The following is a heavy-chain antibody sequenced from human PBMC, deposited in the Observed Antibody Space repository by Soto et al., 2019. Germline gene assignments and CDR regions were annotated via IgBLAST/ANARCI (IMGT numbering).Heavy chain of an antibody. V-gene: IGHV3-23*01. J-gene: IGHJ6*04. Sequence: GSLRLSCAASGFTFSSYAMSWVRQAPGKGLEWVSAISGSGGSTYYADSVKGRFTISRDNSKNTLYLQMNSLRAEDTAVYYCAKDKRITIFGVTSYGMDVWGKGTTVPVSS. D-gene: IGHD3-3*01. CDR1: GFTFSSYA. CDR2: ISGSGGST. CDR3: AKDKRITIFGVTSYGMDV.